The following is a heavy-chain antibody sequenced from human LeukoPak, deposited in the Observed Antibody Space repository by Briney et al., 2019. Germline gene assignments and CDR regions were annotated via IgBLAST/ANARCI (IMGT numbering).Heavy chain of an antibody. V-gene: IGHV1-2*02. D-gene: IGHD2-15*01. CDR1: GYTFTGYY. CDR2: INPNSGDT. J-gene: IGHJ3*02. CDR3: ARDQSVVAATLDAFDI. Sequence: EASVKVSCKASGYTFTGYYMHWVRQAPGQGLEWMGWINPNSGDTNYAQNFQGRVTMTRDTSISTAYMELSRLRSDDTAVYYCARDQSVVAATLDAFDIWGQGTMVTVSS.